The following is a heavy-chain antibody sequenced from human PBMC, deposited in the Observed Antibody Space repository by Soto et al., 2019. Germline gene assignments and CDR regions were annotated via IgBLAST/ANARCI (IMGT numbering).Heavy chain of an antibody. Sequence: PGESLKISCKGSEYSFANQWIGWVRQMPGKGLEWMAIISPDDSSTFYSPSLQGQVTISADKSISTVYLQWSSLKASDSAIYYCTKRLRDVSIPSRLFDPWGQGTLVTVSS. J-gene: IGHJ5*02. V-gene: IGHV5-51*01. CDR2: ISPDDSST. CDR3: TKRLRDVSIPSRLFDP. CDR1: EYSFANQW. D-gene: IGHD2-21*01.